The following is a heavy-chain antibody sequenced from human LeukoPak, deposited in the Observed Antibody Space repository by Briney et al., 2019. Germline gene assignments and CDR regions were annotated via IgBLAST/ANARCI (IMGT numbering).Heavy chain of an antibody. Sequence: ASVKVSCKASGYTFTSYGISWVRQAPGQGGEWMGWISAYNGNTNYAQKLQGRVTMTTDTSTSTAYMELRSLRSDDTAVYYCARAEDSSGYVGFDYWGQGTLVTVSS. V-gene: IGHV1-18*01. CDR1: GYTFTSYG. CDR3: ARAEDSSGYVGFDY. CDR2: ISAYNGNT. J-gene: IGHJ4*02. D-gene: IGHD3-22*01.